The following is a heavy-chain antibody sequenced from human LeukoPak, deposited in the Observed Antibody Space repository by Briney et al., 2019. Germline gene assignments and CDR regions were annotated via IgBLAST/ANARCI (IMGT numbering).Heavy chain of an antibody. Sequence: GGSLRLSCAASGFTFSDYYMSWIRQAPGKGLEWFSYISTTSSHTNYADSVKGRFTISRDNAKNSLYLQMNSLRAEDTAVYYCARIVVTGGTFDPWGQGTLVTVSS. CDR2: ISTTSSHT. CDR1: GFTFSDYY. CDR3: ARIVVTGGTFDP. V-gene: IGHV3-11*03. D-gene: IGHD2-2*01. J-gene: IGHJ5*02.